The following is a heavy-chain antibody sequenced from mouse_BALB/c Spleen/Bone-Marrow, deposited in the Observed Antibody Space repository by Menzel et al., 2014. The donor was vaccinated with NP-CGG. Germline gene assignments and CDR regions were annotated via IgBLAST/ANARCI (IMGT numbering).Heavy chain of an antibody. CDR1: GFTFSSYA. Sequence: EVMLVESGGGLVKLGGSLKLSCAASGFTFSSYAMSWVRQTPEKRLEWVATISSGGNYTYYPDSVKGRFTISRDNAKNTLYLQMSSLRSEDTAMYYCARYYGSSYDYWGQGTTLTVS. D-gene: IGHD1-1*01. J-gene: IGHJ2*01. CDR3: ARYYGSSYDY. V-gene: IGHV5-9-1*01. CDR2: ISSGGNYT.